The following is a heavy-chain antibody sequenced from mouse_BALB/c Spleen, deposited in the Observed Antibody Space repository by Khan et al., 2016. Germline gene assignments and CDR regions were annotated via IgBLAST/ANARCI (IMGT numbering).Heavy chain of an antibody. V-gene: IGHV2-6-7*01. J-gene: IGHJ3*01. D-gene: IGHD2-4*01. CDR2: IWGDGST. CDR1: GFSLTGFS. CDR3: ASYYDYDGGFAY. Sequence: QVQLKESGPGLVAPSQSLSITCTVSGFSLTGFSVNWVRQPPGKGLEWLGMIWGDGSTDYNSALQSRLSFNKDDSKSQVFLKMNSLQTDDTARYFCASYYDYDGGFAYWGQGTLVTVSA.